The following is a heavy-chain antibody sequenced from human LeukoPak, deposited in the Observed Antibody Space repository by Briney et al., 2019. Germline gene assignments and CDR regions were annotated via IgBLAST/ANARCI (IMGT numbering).Heavy chain of an antibody. D-gene: IGHD3-9*01. CDR2: ISGSGGST. Sequence: GGSLRLSCVASGFTFSNAWMSWVRQAPGKGLEWVSAISGSGGSTYYADSVKGRFTISRDNSKNTLYLQMNSLRAEDTAVYYCAKDRDLTTLRYFDWLLYSDAFDIWGQGTMVTVSS. CDR3: AKDRDLTTLRYFDWLLYSDAFDI. CDR1: GFTFSNAW. J-gene: IGHJ3*02. V-gene: IGHV3-23*01.